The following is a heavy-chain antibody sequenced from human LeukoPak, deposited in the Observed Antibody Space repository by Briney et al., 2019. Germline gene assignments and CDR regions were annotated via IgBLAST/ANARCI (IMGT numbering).Heavy chain of an antibody. J-gene: IGHJ6*02. D-gene: IGHD6-19*01. Sequence: GASVKVSCKASGGTFSSYAIGWVRQAPGQGLEWMGRIIPILGIANYAQKFQGRVTITADKSTSTAYMELSSLRSEDTAVYYCARVLSRGAGTGDYYYYGMDVWGQGTTVTVSS. CDR1: GGTFSSYA. V-gene: IGHV1-69*04. CDR2: IIPILGIA. CDR3: ARVLSRGAGTGDYYYYGMDV.